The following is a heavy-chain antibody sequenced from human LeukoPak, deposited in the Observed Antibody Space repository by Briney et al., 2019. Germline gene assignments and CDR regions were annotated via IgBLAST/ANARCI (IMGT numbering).Heavy chain of an antibody. D-gene: IGHD2-2*02. Sequence: GGSLRLSCAASGFTFSSYSMNWVRQAPGKGLEWVSYISSSSSTIYYADSVKGRFAISRDNAKNSLYLQMNSLRAEDTAVYYCARRHCSSTSCYIGDWGQGTLVTVSS. J-gene: IGHJ4*02. V-gene: IGHV3-48*01. CDR3: ARRHCSSTSCYIGD. CDR2: ISSSSSTI. CDR1: GFTFSSYS.